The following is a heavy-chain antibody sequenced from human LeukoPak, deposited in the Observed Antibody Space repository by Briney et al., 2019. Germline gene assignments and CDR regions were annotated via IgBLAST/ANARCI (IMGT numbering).Heavy chain of an antibody. D-gene: IGHD4-11*01. V-gene: IGHV4-59*01. CDR2: IYYSGST. J-gene: IGHJ6*02. Sequence: PSETLSLTCTVSGGSISSYYWSWIRQPPGKGLEWIGYIYYSGSTNYNPSLKSRVTISVDTPKNQFSLKLSSVTAAATAVYYCARAHSNYSPGYYGMDVWGQGTTVTVSS. CDR3: ARAHSNYSPGYYGMDV. CDR1: GGSISSYY.